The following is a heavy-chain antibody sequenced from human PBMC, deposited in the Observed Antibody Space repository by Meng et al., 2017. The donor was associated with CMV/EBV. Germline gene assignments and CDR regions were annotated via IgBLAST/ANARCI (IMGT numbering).Heavy chain of an antibody. J-gene: IGHJ4*02. Sequence: SCAASGFTFSDYYMNWIRQAPGKGLEWVSYISSSGSTIYYADSVKGRFTISRDNAKNSLYLQMNSLRAEDTAVYYCAREYSSGPGHYWGQGTLVTVSS. V-gene: IGHV3-11*04. CDR2: ISSSGSTI. CDR3: AREYSSGPGHY. CDR1: GFTFSDYY. D-gene: IGHD6-19*01.